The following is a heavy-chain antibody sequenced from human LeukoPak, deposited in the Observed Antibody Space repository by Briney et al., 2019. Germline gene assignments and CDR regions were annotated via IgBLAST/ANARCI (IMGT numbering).Heavy chain of an antibody. CDR3: ARGIADPYSFVY. CDR1: GGSINFYY. V-gene: IGHV4-4*07. J-gene: IGHJ4*02. Sequence: PSETLSLTCTVSGGSINFYYWIWIRQPAGKGLEWIGRIYSTGSTNYSPSLKSRVTMSVDKSKNQFSLNLSSVTAADTAVYYCARGIADPYSFVYWGQGTLVTVSS. CDR2: IYSTGST. D-gene: IGHD6-13*01.